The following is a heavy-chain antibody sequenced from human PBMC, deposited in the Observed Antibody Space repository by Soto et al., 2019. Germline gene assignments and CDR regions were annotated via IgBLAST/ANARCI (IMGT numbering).Heavy chain of an antibody. CDR3: ASQLGAARRYYGMDV. Sequence: GGSLRLSCAASGFTVSSNYMSWVRQAPGKGLEWVSVIYSGGSTYYADSVKGRFTISRDNSKNTLYLQMNSLRAEDTAVYYCASQLGAARRYYGMDVWGQGPMVTVSS. D-gene: IGHD6-6*01. CDR2: IYSGGST. CDR1: GFTVSSNY. V-gene: IGHV3-53*01. J-gene: IGHJ6*02.